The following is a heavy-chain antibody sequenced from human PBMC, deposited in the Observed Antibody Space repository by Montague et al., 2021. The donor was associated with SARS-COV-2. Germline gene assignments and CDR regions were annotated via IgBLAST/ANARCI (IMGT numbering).Heavy chain of an antibody. CDR1: GVSVTDYY. CDR3: ATLPSSITIFGVVQGYYFDD. D-gene: IGHD3-3*01. V-gene: IGHV4-59*08. CDR2: VLYNKGT. J-gene: IGHJ4*02. Sequence: SETLSLTCTVSGVSVTDYYWSWIRQPPGKGLEWVGDVLYNKGTNSNPSLKSRVTISVDTSKNQFSLKLSSVTAADTAVYYCATLPSSITIFGVVQGYYFDDWGQGTLVTVSS.